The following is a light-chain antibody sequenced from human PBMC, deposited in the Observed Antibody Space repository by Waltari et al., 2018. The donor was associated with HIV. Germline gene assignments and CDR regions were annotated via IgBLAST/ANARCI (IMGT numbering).Light chain of an antibody. Sequence: QSALTQPASVSGSPGQSITISCPGSSSAVGGYNFVSWYQQHPGKAPRGLIYDVTTRPSGVSDRFSGSRSGDTASLTISGLQPEDEADYYCESYTSTSVWVFGGGTRLTVL. CDR1: SSAVGGYNF. V-gene: IGLV2-14*03. CDR2: DVT. J-gene: IGLJ3*02. CDR3: ESYTSTSVWV.